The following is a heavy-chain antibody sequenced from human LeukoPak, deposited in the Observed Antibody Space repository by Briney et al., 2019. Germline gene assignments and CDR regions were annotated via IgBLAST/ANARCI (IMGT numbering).Heavy chain of an antibody. CDR1: GGSISSYY. Sequence: SETLSLTCTVSGGSISSYYWSWIRQPPGKGLEWIGYIYYSGSTNYNPSLKSRVTISVDTSKNQFSLKLRSVTAPDTAVYYCARASLRSQPFDPWGQGTLVTVSS. D-gene: IGHD3-3*01. CDR3: ARASLRSQPFDP. CDR2: IYYSGST. V-gene: IGHV4-59*01. J-gene: IGHJ5*02.